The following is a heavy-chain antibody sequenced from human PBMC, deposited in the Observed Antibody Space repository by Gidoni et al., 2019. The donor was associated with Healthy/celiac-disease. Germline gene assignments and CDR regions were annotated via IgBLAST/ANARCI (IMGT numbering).Heavy chain of an antibody. Sequence: QLQLQESGPGLVKPAETLSITCTVSGGSISSSSYYWGWIRQPPGKGLEWIGSIYYSGSTYYNPSLKRRVTISVDTSKNQFSLKLSSVTAADTAVYYCASLIVVVAYFDIWGQGTMVTVSS. D-gene: IGHD2-15*01. CDR3: ASLIVVVAYFDI. CDR2: IYYSGST. J-gene: IGHJ3*02. V-gene: IGHV4-39*01. CDR1: GGSISSSSYY.